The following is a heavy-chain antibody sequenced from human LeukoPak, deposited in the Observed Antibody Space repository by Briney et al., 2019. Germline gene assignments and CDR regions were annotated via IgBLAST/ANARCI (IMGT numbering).Heavy chain of an antibody. J-gene: IGHJ4*02. CDR1: GFTFSSYS. CDR3: ARDGQIADF. V-gene: IGHV3-21*01. Sequence: GGSLRLSCAASGFTFSSYSMNWVRQAPGKGLEWVSSISSSSSYIHYADSVKGRFTISRDNAKNSLYLQMNSLRAEDTAVYYCARDGQIADFWGQGTLVTVSS. D-gene: IGHD6-13*01. CDR2: ISSSSSYI.